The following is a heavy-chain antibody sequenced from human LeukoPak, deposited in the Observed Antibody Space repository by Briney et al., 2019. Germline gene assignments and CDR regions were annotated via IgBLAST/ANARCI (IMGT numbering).Heavy chain of an antibody. J-gene: IGHJ4*02. V-gene: IGHV3-30*02. CDR2: IRYDGSNK. CDR3: ARATWDS. CDR1: GFTFSSYG. Sequence: GGSLRLSCAASGFTFSSYGMHWVRQAPGKGLEWVAFIRYDGSNKYYADSVKGRFTISRDNTKNSLYLQMNSLRAEDTAVYYCARATWDSWGQGALVTVSS. D-gene: IGHD2-15*01.